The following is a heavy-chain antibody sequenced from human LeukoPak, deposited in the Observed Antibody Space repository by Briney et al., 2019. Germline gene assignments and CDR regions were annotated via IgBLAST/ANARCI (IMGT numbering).Heavy chain of an antibody. CDR2: ISSSSTYI. CDR1: GFTLTNAW. Sequence: GGSLRLSCAASGFTLTNAWMNWVRQAPGKGLEWVSSISSSSTYIYYADSLEGRFTISRDNVRNSLYLQMNSLRAEDTAVYYCAGDYEGNLAFDVWGQGTMVTVSS. CDR3: AGDYEGNLAFDV. V-gene: IGHV3-21*01. D-gene: IGHD4-23*01. J-gene: IGHJ3*01.